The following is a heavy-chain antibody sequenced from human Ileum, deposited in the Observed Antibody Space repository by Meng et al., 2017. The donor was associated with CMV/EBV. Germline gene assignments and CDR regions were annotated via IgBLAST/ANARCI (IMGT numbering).Heavy chain of an antibody. V-gene: IGHV3-30*02. Sequence: QMQLAEPGGGVVQPGGSLRLSCAASGFSFSTYSMYWVRQAPGKGLEWVSFIRLDATDKFYADSVKGRFTISRDNSKNMLYLQMSSLRTEDTAVYYCARDVPDHYSPNYWGQGTLVTVSS. CDR2: IRLDATDK. CDR3: ARDVPDHYSPNY. CDR1: GFSFSTYS. D-gene: IGHD4-11*01. J-gene: IGHJ4*02.